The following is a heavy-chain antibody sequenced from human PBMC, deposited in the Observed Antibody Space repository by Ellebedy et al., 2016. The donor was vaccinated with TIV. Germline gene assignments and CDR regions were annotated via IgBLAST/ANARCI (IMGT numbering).Heavy chain of an antibody. CDR2: INRGGSST. D-gene: IGHD6-13*01. Sequence: GESLKISCAASGFTFSTYWMHWVRQAPGKGLVWVSHINRGGSSTSYADSVKGRFTISRDNAKNTLYLQMNSLRAEDTAMYYCAFIAASGRGAYWGQGTLVTVSS. CDR1: GFTFSTYW. J-gene: IGHJ4*02. CDR3: AFIAASGRGAY. V-gene: IGHV3-74*01.